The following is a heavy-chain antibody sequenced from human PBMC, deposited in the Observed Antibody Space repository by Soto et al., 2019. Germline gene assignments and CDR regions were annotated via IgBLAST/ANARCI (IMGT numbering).Heavy chain of an antibody. CDR1: GYTLRDLS. CDR2: YDPEDGEI. V-gene: IGHV1-24*01. CDR3: ATNRLDGWQLDY. D-gene: IGHD1-1*01. Sequence: ASVKVSCKVSGYTLRDLSMHWVRQAPGKGLEWMGGYDPEDGEIVYAQKFQGRVILTEDISSETAYMDLTSLRSEDTALYYCATNRLDGWQLDYWGQGTQVTVSS. J-gene: IGHJ4*02.